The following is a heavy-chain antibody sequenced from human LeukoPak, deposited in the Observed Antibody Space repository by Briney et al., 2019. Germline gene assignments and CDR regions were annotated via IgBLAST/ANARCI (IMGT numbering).Heavy chain of an antibody. D-gene: IGHD3-22*01. CDR2: MYHSGST. V-gene: IGHV4-38-2*02. CDR1: GDSVSSDHL. Sequence: PSETLSLTCTVSGDSVSSDHLWGWVRQPPGKGLEWIGSMYHSGSTYYNPSLKSRVTISIDTSKNQFSLRLSSVTAADTAVYYCVRRKADSSGYYYVDFWGQGTLVTVSS. CDR3: VRRKADSSGYYYVDF. J-gene: IGHJ4*02.